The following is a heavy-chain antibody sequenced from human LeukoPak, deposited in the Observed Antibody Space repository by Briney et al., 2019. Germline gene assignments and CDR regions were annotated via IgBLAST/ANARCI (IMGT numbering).Heavy chain of an antibody. Sequence: GASVKVSCKASGYTFTSYGISWVRQAPGQGLEWMGWISAYNGNTNYAQKLQGRVTMTTDTSTSTAYMELRSLRSDDTAVYYCARGAQAGYYDFWSGYYTGIRHLDPWGQGTLVTVSS. CDR1: GYTFTSYG. CDR2: ISAYNGNT. D-gene: IGHD3-3*01. CDR3: ARGAQAGYYDFWSGYYTGIRHLDP. J-gene: IGHJ5*02. V-gene: IGHV1-18*01.